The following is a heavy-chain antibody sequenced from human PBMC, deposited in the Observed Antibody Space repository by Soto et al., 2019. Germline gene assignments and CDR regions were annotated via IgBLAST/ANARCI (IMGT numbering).Heavy chain of an antibody. CDR3: AKEVYDFWSGYSSYYYYYYMDV. Sequence: EVQLVESGGGLVQPGRSLRLSCAASGFTFDDYAMHWVRQAPGKGLEWVSGISWNSGSIGYADSVKGRFTISRDNAKNSLYLQMNSLRAEDTALYYCAKEVYDFWSGYSSYYYYYYMDVWGKGTTVTVSS. CDR1: GFTFDDYA. V-gene: IGHV3-9*01. D-gene: IGHD3-3*01. J-gene: IGHJ6*03. CDR2: ISWNSGSI.